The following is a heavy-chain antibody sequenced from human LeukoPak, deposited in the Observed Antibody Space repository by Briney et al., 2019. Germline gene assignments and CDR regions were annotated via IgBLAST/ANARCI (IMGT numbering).Heavy chain of an antibody. CDR2: IYYSGST. D-gene: IGHD5-24*01. Sequence: SETLSLTCTVSGGSISSSSYYWGWIRQPPGTGLEWIGSIYYSGSTYYNPSLKSRVTISVDTSKNQLSLKLSSVTAADTAVYYCARHESWGLQLHAIDIWGQGTMVTVSS. CDR3: ARHESWGLQLHAIDI. V-gene: IGHV4-39*01. CDR1: GGSISSSSYY. J-gene: IGHJ3*02.